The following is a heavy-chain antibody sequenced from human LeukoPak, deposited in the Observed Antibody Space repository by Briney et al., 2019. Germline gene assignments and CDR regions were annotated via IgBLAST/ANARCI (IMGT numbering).Heavy chain of an antibody. D-gene: IGHD7-27*01. V-gene: IGHV4-34*01. CDR2: INHSGST. CDR1: GGSFGGYY. J-gene: IGHJ4*02. Sequence: SETLSLTCAVYGGSFGGYYWSWIRQPPGKGLEWIGEINHSGSTNYNPSLKSRVTISVDTSKNQFSLKLSSVTATDTAVYYCARTALGSNYFDYWGQGTLVTVSS. CDR3: ARTALGSNYFDY.